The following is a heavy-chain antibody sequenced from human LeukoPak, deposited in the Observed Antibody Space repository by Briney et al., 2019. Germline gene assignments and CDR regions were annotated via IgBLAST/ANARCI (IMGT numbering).Heavy chain of an antibody. D-gene: IGHD6-19*01. V-gene: IGHV5-51*01. CDR2: IYPGDSDT. Sequence: GETLKLSCKGSGYSFTSYWIGWVRQMPGKGLEWMGIIYPGDSDTRYSPSFQGQVTISADKSISTAYLQWSSLKASDTAMYYCARKGIAVAGLSYYYYMDVWGKGTTVTVSS. J-gene: IGHJ6*03. CDR1: GYSFTSYW. CDR3: ARKGIAVAGLSYYYYMDV.